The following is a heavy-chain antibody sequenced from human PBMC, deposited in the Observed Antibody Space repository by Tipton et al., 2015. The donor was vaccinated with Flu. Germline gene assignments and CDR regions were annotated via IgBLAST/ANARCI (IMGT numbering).Heavy chain of an antibody. CDR1: GYTFTTYG. Sequence: QVQLVQSGAEVKKPGASVKVSCKAFGYTFTTYGIGWVRQAPGQGLEWMGWITTYSGVTVYSQKFQGRVTMTTDTSTTTAYLELRALRSDDTALYYCARGSGSRGGCFDPWGQGTLVTVAS. D-gene: IGHD1-26*01. V-gene: IGHV1-18*01. CDR2: ITTYSGVT. CDR3: ARGSGSRGGCFDP. J-gene: IGHJ5*02.